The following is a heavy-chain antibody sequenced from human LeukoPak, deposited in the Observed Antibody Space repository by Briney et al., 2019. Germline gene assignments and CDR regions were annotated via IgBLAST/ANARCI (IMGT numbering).Heavy chain of an antibody. J-gene: IGHJ4*02. CDR3: AISRSSWYDKHYDY. V-gene: IGHV3-23*01. CDR1: GFTFSSYA. Sequence: PGGSLRLSCAASGFTFSSYAMSWVRQAPGKGLEWVSAISGSGGSRYYADSVKGRFTISRDNSKNTLYLQMNSLGAEDTAVYYCAISRSSWYDKHYDYWGQGTLVSVSS. D-gene: IGHD6-13*01. CDR2: ISGSGGSR.